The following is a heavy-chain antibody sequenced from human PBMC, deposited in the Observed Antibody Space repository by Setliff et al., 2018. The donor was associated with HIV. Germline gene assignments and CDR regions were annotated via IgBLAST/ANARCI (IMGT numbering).Heavy chain of an antibody. J-gene: IGHJ4*02. CDR2: TNPAGGGT. V-gene: IGHV1-46*01. Sequence: GASVKVSCKASGYTFTSYGISWVRQAPGQGLEWMALTNPAGGGTGYAQKFHDRVTVTRDTSTSTVYMDLTGLRSEDTAVYYCARGRDSYNTAVDYWGQGTLVTVSS. CDR3: ARGRDSYNTAVDY. D-gene: IGHD1-1*01. CDR1: GYTFTSYG.